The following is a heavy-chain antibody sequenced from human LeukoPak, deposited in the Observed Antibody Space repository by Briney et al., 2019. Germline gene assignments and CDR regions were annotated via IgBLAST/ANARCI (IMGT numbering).Heavy chain of an antibody. CDR3: ARELKIEALATVGFEI. CDR2: ISGSGSNT. J-gene: IGHJ3*02. Sequence: PGGSLRLSCAASGFTFSSYAISWVCQAPGKGLEWVSAISGSGSNTYYPGSVKGRFTISRDNSRNTLYLQMNSLRAEDTAVYYCARELKIEALATVGFEIWGQGTLVTVSS. D-gene: IGHD1-7*01. V-gene: IGHV3-23*01. CDR1: GFTFSSYA.